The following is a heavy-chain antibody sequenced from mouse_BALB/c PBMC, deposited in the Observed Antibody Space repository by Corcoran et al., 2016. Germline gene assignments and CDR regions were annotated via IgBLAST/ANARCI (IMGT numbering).Heavy chain of an antibody. D-gene: IGHD1-1*01. Sequence: EVLLQQSGPELVKPGASVKIPCKASGYTFTDYNMDWVKQSHGKRLEWIGDINPNNGGTINNQKFKGKATLTVDKSSSTAYMELRSLTSEDTAVYYCARRDYYGSSPFDYWGQGTTLTVSS. V-gene: IGHV1-18*01. CDR2: INPNNGGT. CDR1: GYTFTDYN. J-gene: IGHJ2*01. CDR3: ARRDYYGSSPFDY.